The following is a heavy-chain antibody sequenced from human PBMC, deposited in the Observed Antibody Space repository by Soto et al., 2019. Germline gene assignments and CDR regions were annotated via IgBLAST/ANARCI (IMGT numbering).Heavy chain of an antibody. J-gene: IGHJ3*02. D-gene: IGHD2-21*02. Sequence: ASVKVSCKASGGTFSSYAISGVRQAPGQGLEWMGGIIPVFGTASYSQKSQGRVTITADESTSTAYMELSSLRSEDTAVYYCARSRYCGGDCLGAFDIWGQGTMVTVSS. CDR1: GGTFSSYA. CDR2: IIPVFGTA. CDR3: ARSRYCGGDCLGAFDI. V-gene: IGHV1-69*13.